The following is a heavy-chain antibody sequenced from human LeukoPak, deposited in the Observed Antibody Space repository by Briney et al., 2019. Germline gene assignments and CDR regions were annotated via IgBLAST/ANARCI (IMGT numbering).Heavy chain of an antibody. CDR2: INHSGST. Sequence: SETLSLTCAVYGGSFSGYYWSWIRQPPGKGLEWIGEINHSGSTNYNPSLKSRVTISVHTSKNQFSLKLSSVTAADTAVYYCARGFPPYDYVWGSYRLYYFDYWGQGTLVTVSS. CDR1: GGSFSGYY. J-gene: IGHJ4*02. CDR3: ARGFPPYDYVWGSYRLYYFDY. V-gene: IGHV4-34*01. D-gene: IGHD3-16*02.